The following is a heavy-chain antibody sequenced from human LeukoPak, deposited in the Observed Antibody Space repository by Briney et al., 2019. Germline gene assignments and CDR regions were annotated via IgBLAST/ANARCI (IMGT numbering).Heavy chain of an antibody. CDR1: GYTFTGYY. Sequence: ASVTVSFKASGYTFTGYYMHWVRQAPGQGLEWMGRINPNSGGTNYAQKFQGRVTMTRDTSISTAYMELSRLRSDDTAVYYCARVRLYYDSSGYYVDDAFDIWGQGTMVTVSS. D-gene: IGHD3-22*01. V-gene: IGHV1-2*06. J-gene: IGHJ3*02. CDR3: ARVRLYYDSSGYYVDDAFDI. CDR2: INPNSGGT.